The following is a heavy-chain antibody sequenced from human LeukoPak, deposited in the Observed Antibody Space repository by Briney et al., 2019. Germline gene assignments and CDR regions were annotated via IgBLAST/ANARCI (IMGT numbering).Heavy chain of an antibody. J-gene: IGHJ4*02. Sequence: GGSLRLSCAASGFTFSSYGMHWVRQAPGKGLEWVAVISYDGSNKYYADSVKGRLTISRDNSKNTLYLQMNSLRAEDTAVYYCAKDSSGYYRDIDYWGQGTLVTVSS. CDR2: ISYDGSNK. CDR3: AKDSSGYYRDIDY. V-gene: IGHV3-30*18. D-gene: IGHD3-22*01. CDR1: GFTFSSYG.